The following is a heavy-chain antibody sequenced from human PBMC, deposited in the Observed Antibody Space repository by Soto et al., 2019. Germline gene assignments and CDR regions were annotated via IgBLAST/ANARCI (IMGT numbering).Heavy chain of an antibody. D-gene: IGHD6-19*01. CDR2: TYYGGST. J-gene: IGHJ5*02. CDR3: VRQLSGRQWWFDP. Sequence: PSETLSLTCTVSGASVRSYYWSWIRQSPGKGLDWIGFTYYGGSTNYNPSLKSRVTISVDTSKNQLSLKMTSVTAADTAVYYCVRQLSGRQWWFDPWGKGALVTV. CDR1: GASVRSYY. V-gene: IGHV4-59*08.